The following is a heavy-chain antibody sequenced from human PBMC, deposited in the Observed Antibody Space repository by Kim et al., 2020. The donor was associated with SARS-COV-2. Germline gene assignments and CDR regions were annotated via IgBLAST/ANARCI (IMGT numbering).Heavy chain of an antibody. V-gene: IGHV3-33*05. CDR3: ARDLSDYGDPRFDY. CDR1: GFTFSSYG. Sequence: GGSLRLSCAASGFTFSSYGMHWVRQAPGKGLEWVAVISYDGSNKYYADSVKGRFTISRDNSKNTLYLQMNSLRAEDTAVYYCARDLSDYGDPRFDYWGRGTLVTVSS. CDR2: ISYDGSNK. D-gene: IGHD4-17*01. J-gene: IGHJ4*02.